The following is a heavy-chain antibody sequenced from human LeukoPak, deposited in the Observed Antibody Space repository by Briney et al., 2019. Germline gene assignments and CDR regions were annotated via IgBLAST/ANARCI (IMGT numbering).Heavy chain of an antibody. D-gene: IGHD6-13*01. CDR2: IYYSGST. CDR3: ARHAGGISATGTRPFDY. J-gene: IGHJ4*02. V-gene: IGHV4-39*01. CDR1: GASFSSSTYY. Sequence: SETLSLTCTVSGASFSSSTYYWGWIRQPPGKGLEWIGSIYYSGSTYYNPSLRSRVTMSVDTSKNQFSLKLSSVTAADTAVYYCARHAGGISATGTRPFDYWGQGTLVTVSS.